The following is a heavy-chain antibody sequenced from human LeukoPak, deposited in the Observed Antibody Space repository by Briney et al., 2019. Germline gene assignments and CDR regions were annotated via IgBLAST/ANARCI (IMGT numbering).Heavy chain of an antibody. CDR1: DGSISSNNYY. V-gene: IGHV4-39*07. J-gene: IGHJ4*02. CDR3: ARTAPNTAMAYFDY. Sequence: SETLSLTCTVSDGSISSNNYYWAWIRQPPGKGLEWIANIFYTGSTYYNPSLKSRVTISIDTSKNQFSLKLSSVTAADTAVYYCARTAPNTAMAYFDYWGQGTLVTVSS. CDR2: IFYTGST. D-gene: IGHD5-18*01.